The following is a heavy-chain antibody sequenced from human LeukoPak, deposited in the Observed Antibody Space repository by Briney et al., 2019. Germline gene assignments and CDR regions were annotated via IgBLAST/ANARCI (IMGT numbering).Heavy chain of an antibody. D-gene: IGHD4-17*01. J-gene: IGHJ6*02. CDR2: ICYSGST. V-gene: IGHV4-30-4*01. Sequence: SETLSLTCTVSGGSISSDDYYWSWIRQPPGKGLEWIGYICYSGSTYYNSSLKSRVTISVDTSKNQFSLKLSSVTAADTAVYYCAREATVTTAYYGMDVWGQGTTVTVSS. CDR1: GGSISSDDYY. CDR3: AREATVTTAYYGMDV.